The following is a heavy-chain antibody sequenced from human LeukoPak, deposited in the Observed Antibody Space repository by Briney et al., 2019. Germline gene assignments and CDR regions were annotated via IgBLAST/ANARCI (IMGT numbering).Heavy chain of an antibody. J-gene: IGHJ4*02. CDR1: GFTFSSYG. CDR3: AGGENYYDSSGYYY. Sequence: GGSLRLSCAASGFTFSSYGMHWVRQAPGKGLEWVAVIWYDGSNKYYADSVKGRFTISRDNSKNTLYLQMNSLRAEGTAVYYCAGGENYYDSSGYYYWGQGTLVTVSS. V-gene: IGHV3-30*02. CDR2: IWYDGSNK. D-gene: IGHD3-22*01.